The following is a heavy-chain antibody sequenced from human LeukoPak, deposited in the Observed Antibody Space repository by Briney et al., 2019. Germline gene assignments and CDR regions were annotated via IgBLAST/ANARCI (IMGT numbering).Heavy chain of an antibody. D-gene: IGHD5-18*01. V-gene: IGHV1-69*13. CDR2: IIPIFGTA. CDR3: ARDSQTWIQRSEGYYGMDV. J-gene: IGHJ6*02. CDR1: GGTFSSYA. Sequence: GASVKVSCKASGGTFSSYAISWVRQAPGQGLEWMGGIIPIFGTANYAQKFQGRVTITADESTSTAYMELSSLRSEDTAVYYCARDSQTWIQRSEGYYGMDVWGQGTTVTVSS.